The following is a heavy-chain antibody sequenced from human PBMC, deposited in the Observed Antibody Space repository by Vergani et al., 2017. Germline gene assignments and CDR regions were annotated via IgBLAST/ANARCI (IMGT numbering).Heavy chain of an antibody. D-gene: IGHD3-3*01. J-gene: IGHJ6*03. CDR1: GFTLSSYS. Sequence: EVQLVESGGGLVKPGGSLRLSCAASGFTLSSYSMNWVRQAPGKGLEWVSSISSSSSYIYYADSVKGRFTISRDNAKNSLYLQMNSLRAEDTAVYYCARDASRYDFWSGYYTGPYYMDVWGKGTTVTVSS. CDR2: ISSSSSYI. V-gene: IGHV3-21*01. CDR3: ARDASRYDFWSGYYTGPYYMDV.